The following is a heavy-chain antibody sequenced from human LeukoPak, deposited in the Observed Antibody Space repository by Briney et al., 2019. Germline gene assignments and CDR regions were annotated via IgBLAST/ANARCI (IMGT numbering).Heavy chain of an antibody. D-gene: IGHD2-8*01. CDR3: ARPNCTNGVCYGVGYFDY. CDR1: GYTFTSYY. J-gene: IGHJ4*02. V-gene: IGHV1-46*01. CDR2: INPSGGST. Sequence: ASVKVSCKASGYTFTSYYMHWVRQAPGQGLEWMGIINPSGGSTSYAQKFQGRVTMTRDMSTSTVYMELSSLRSEDTAVYYCARPNCTNGVCYGVGYFDYWGQGTLVTVSS.